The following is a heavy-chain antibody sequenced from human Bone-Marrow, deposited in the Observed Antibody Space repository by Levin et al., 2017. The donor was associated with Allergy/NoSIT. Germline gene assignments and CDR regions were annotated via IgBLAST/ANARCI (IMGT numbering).Heavy chain of an antibody. Sequence: GESLKISCTASGFMFNSYAMHWVRQAPGKGLEWVAVISYDGSNQDYADAMKGRFTISRDNSKNTLYLQMNSLRAEDTAIYYCAKDFGGLAPGIYWDSWGQGTLLTVSS. J-gene: IGHJ4*02. D-gene: IGHD3/OR15-3a*01. CDR1: GFMFNSYA. CDR2: ISYDGSNQ. V-gene: IGHV3-30*18. CDR3: AKDFGGLAPGIYWDS.